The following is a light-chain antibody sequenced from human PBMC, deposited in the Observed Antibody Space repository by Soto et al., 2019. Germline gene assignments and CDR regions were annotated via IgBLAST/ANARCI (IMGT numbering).Light chain of an antibody. Sequence: DIQMTQSPASLSASVGDRVTITCRASQGISSYLAWYQQKPGKVTTLLLYAASTLQSGVPARFSGSGSGTDFTLTISSLATEDVAIYYCHKYNIPPQAFGPGTKVDIK. CDR1: QGISSY. CDR2: AAS. CDR3: HKYNIPPQA. V-gene: IGKV1-27*01. J-gene: IGKJ3*01.